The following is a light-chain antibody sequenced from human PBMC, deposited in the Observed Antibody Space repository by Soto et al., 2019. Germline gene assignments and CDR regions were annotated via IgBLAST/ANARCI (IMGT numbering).Light chain of an antibody. CDR1: SSNIGAGYD. CDR2: GNS. V-gene: IGLV1-40*01. Sequence: QSVLTQPPSVSGAPGQRVTISCTGSSSNIGAGYDVHWYQQLPGTAPKLLIYGNSNRPSGVPDRFSGSKSGTSASLAITGPKVGDEGDYYCQSSDSSLGGVVFGGGTKLTVL. CDR3: QSSDSSLGGVV. J-gene: IGLJ2*01.